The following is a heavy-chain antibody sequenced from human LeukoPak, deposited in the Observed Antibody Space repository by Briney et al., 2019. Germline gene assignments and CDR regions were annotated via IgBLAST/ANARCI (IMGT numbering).Heavy chain of an antibody. V-gene: IGHV3-74*01. Sequence: GGPLRLSCETSGFTLSTYWIHWVRQAPGKGLVWVSIISSDGSVTRYTDSVKGRFTISRDNAKNTVDLQMNSLRVEDTAVYYCVRDVTRHMDVWGTGTTVTVSS. D-gene: IGHD4-17*01. CDR3: VRDVTRHMDV. J-gene: IGHJ6*03. CDR1: GFTLSTYW. CDR2: ISSDGSVT.